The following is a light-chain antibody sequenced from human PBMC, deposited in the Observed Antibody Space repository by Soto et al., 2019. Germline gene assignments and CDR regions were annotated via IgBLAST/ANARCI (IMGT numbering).Light chain of an antibody. V-gene: IGLV1-47*02. Sequence: QSALTQPPSASGTPGQRVFISCSGSSSNIGGTNYAYWYQQLPGAAPKLLMHSNNLRPSGVPERISGSKSGTSASLAISGLRSEDAAVYYCASWDDRLGAVIFGGGTKVTV. CDR3: ASWDDRLGAVI. CDR1: SSNIGGTNY. J-gene: IGLJ2*01. CDR2: SNN.